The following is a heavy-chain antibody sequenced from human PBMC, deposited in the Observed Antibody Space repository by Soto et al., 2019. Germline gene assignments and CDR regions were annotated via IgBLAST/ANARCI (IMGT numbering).Heavy chain of an antibody. CDR3: ARDYYDSSGYPYDAFDI. D-gene: IGHD3-22*01. CDR1: GGTFSSYA. V-gene: IGHV1-69*06. Sequence: GASVKVSCKASGGTFSSYAISWVRQAPGQGLEWMGGIIPIFGTANYAQKFQGRVTITADKSTSTAYMELSSLRSEDTAVYYCARDYYDSSGYPYDAFDIWGQGTMVTVSS. CDR2: IIPIFGTA. J-gene: IGHJ3*02.